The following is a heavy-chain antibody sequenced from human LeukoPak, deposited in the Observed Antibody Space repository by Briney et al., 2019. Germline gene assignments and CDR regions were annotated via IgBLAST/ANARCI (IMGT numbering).Heavy chain of an antibody. CDR1: GGSISSTNSY. D-gene: IGHD1-26*01. Sequence: PSETLSLTCTVSGGSISSTNSYWGWIRQSPRTGLEWIGNIYSSGSTYYNPSLKSRVTISIDTSENQFSLKLTSVTAADTAVYYCARKREGPTTGIDCWGQGTLVTVSS. CDR2: IYSSGST. V-gene: IGHV4-39*07. J-gene: IGHJ4*02. CDR3: ARKREGPTTGIDC.